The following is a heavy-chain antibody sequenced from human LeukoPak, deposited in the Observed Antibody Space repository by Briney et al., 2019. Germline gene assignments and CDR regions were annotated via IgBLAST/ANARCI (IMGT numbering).Heavy chain of an antibody. V-gene: IGHV1-2*02. J-gene: IGHJ4*02. Sequence: GASVKVSCKASGYTFTGYYMHWVRQAPGQGLEWMGWINPNSGGTNYAQKFQGRVTMARDTSISTAYMELSRLRSDDTAVYYCAIPYTAMDLYHFDYWGQGTLVTVSS. CDR1: GYTFTGYY. D-gene: IGHD5-18*01. CDR2: INPNSGGT. CDR3: AIPYTAMDLYHFDY.